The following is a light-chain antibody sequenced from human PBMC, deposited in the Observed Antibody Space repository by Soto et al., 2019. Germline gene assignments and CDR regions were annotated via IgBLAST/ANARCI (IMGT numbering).Light chain of an antibody. J-gene: IGLJ3*02. CDR1: SSNIGSYA. CDR3: AGWDDSLNGWV. V-gene: IGLV1-44*01. Sequence: QSVLTQPPSASGTPGQRVTISCYGSSSNIGSYAINWYQHLPGTAPKVVIFTNSNRPSGVPDQFSGSKSGTSASLAISGLQSEDEADYYCAGWDDSLNGWVFGGGTKLTVL. CDR2: TNS.